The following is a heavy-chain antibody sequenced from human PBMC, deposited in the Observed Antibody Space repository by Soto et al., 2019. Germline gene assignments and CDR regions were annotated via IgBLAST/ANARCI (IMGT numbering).Heavy chain of an antibody. CDR3: ARAHDFWCGYYMEV. CDR2: INHSGST. Sequence: QLQLQQWGAGLLKPSETLSLTCAVYGGSFSGYYCGWIRQPPGKGLEWIGDINHSGSTNYNPSLKSRGTISVDTSKNQFSLKLSSVTAGDTAVDYCARAHDFWCGYYMEVWGKGNTVPVFS. J-gene: IGHJ6*03. V-gene: IGHV4-34*01. CDR1: GGSFSGYY. D-gene: IGHD3-3*01.